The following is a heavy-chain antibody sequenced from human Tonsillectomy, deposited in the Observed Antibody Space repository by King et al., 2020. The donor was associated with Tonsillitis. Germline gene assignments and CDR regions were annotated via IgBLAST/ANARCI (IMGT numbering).Heavy chain of an antibody. V-gene: IGHV4-31*03. Sequence: QVQLQESGPGLVKPSQTLSLTFIVCGGSIINHDHYSSVFRQHPGKGLEWIGDIYNRTNTFNPSTYHNPTLKSRLTISVDTSKNQFSLKLNSVTAADTAVYYCARYEGGVFDPWGQGTLVAVSS. CDR2: IYNRTNTFNPST. CDR1: GGSIINHDHY. J-gene: IGHJ5*02. CDR3: ARYEGGVFDP. D-gene: IGHD2-15*01.